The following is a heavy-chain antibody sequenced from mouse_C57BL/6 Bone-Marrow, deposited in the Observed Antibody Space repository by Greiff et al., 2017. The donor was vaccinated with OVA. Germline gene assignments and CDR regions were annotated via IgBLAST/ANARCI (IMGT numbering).Heavy chain of an antibody. V-gene: IGHV1-64*01. CDR1: GYTFTSYW. J-gene: IGHJ1*03. Sequence: QVQLQQSGAELVKPGASVKLSCKASGYTFTSYWMHWVKQRPGQGLEWIGMIHPNSGSTNYNEKFKSKATLTVDKSSSTAYMQLSSLTSEDSAVYYCARGGNFYYWYFDVWGTGTTVTVSS. CDR3: ARGGNFYYWYFDV. CDR2: IHPNSGST.